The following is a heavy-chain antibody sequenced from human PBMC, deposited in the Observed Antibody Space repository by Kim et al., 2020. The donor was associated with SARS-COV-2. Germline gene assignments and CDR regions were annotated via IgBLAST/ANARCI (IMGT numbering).Heavy chain of an antibody. CDR2: IYYSGST. J-gene: IGHJ3*02. V-gene: IGHV4-59*08. CDR3: ARRNVGWLQFGGYDAFDI. CDR1: GGSISSYY. Sequence: SETLSLTCTVSGGSISSYYWSWIRQPPGKGLEWIGYIYYSGSTNYNPSLKSRVTISVDTSKNQFSLKLSSVTAADTAVYYCARRNVGWLQFGGYDAFDIWGQGTMVTVSS. D-gene: IGHD5-12*01.